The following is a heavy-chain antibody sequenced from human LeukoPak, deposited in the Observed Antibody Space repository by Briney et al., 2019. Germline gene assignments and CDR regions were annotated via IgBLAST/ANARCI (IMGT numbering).Heavy chain of an antibody. CDR3: ARGGALTSFDS. J-gene: IGHJ4*02. V-gene: IGHV1-18*01. D-gene: IGHD1-26*01. CDR2: ISAYNGKT. Sequence: ASVRVSCKASGFSFSSYGFSWVRQPPAQGLEWMGWISAYNGKTNYEQKFQGRVTMTTDTSTTTDYMDLRSLRSDDTAVYFCARGGALTSFDSWGQGTLITVSS. CDR1: GFSFSSYG.